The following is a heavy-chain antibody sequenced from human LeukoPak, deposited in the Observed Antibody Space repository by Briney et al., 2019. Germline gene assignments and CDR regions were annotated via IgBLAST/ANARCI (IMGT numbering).Heavy chain of an antibody. J-gene: IGHJ4*02. CDR2: MNPNTGKT. D-gene: IGHD1-26*01. CDR1: GYTFTSYD. CDR3: ARKLGAPHYFDF. Sequence: VASVKVSCKASGYTFTSYDIHWVRQATGQGLEWMGWMNPNTGKTDFAKKFQGRVTMTRNTSINTVYMELSSLRFEDTAVYYCARKLGAPHYFDFWGQGTLVTVSS. V-gene: IGHV1-8*01.